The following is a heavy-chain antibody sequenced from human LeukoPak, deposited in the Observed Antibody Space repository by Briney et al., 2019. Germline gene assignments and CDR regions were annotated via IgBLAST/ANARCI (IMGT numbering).Heavy chain of an antibody. Sequence: SETLSLTCAVYGGSFSGYYWSWIRQPPGEGLEWIGEINHSGSTNYNPSLKSRVTISVDTSKNQFSLKLSSVTAADTAVYYCARAAQIFGVVRPRRYNWFDPWGQGTLVTVSS. CDR2: INHSGST. CDR3: ARAAQIFGVVRPRRYNWFDP. V-gene: IGHV4-34*01. J-gene: IGHJ5*02. D-gene: IGHD3-3*01. CDR1: GGSFSGYY.